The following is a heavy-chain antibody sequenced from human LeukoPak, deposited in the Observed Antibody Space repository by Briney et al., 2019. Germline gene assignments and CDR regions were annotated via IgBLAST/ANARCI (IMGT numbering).Heavy chain of an antibody. D-gene: IGHD5/OR15-5a*01. Sequence: SETLSLTCTVSGGSISSGNYYWSWIRQPAGKGLEWIGRILTSGSSNSNPSLTSRITMSVDTSQNQFPLKLFSVTAADTAVYYCARDNARGGSFSDYLRYFQVWGQGTLVTVSS. V-gene: IGHV4-61*02. CDR2: ILTSGSS. CDR1: GGSISSGNYY. CDR3: ARDNARGGSFSDYLRYFQV. J-gene: IGHJ1*01.